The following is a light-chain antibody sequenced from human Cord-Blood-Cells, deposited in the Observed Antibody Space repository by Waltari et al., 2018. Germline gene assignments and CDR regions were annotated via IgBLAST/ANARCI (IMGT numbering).Light chain of an antibody. Sequence: QSALTQPASVSGSPGQSITISCTGTSSDVGGYNYVSWYQQHPGKAPNLMIYDVSNRPSGVSNRFSGSKSGNTASLTISGLQAEDEADYYCSSYTSSSTPNVFGTGTKVTVL. CDR1: SSDVGGYNY. CDR2: DVS. CDR3: SSYTSSSTPNV. J-gene: IGLJ1*01. V-gene: IGLV2-14*01.